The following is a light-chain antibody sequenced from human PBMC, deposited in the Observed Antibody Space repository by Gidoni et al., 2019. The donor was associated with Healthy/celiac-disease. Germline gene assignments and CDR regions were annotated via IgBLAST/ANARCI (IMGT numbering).Light chain of an antibody. CDR1: QSISSY. CDR3: QQSYSTPGT. V-gene: IGKV1-39*01. J-gene: IGKJ5*01. Sequence: DIKMTQSPSSLSASVGDRVTITCRASQSISSYLNWYQQKPGKAPKLLIYAASSLQSGVPSRFSGSGSGTDFTLTISSLQPEDFATYYCQQSYSTPGTFGQXTRLEIK. CDR2: AAS.